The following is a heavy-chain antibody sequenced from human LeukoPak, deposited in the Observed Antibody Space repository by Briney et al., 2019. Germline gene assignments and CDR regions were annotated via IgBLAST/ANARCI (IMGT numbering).Heavy chain of an antibody. V-gene: IGHV3-49*03. D-gene: IGHD3-22*01. CDR2: IRSKAYGGTT. CDR3: TSYYDSSGYPGDY. Sequence: GRSLRLSCTASGFTFGDYAMSWFRQAPGKGLEWVGFIRSKAYGGTTEYAASVKGRFTISRDDSKSIAYLQMNSLKTEDTAVYYCTSYYDSSGYPGDYWGQGTLVTVFS. J-gene: IGHJ4*02. CDR1: GFTFGDYA.